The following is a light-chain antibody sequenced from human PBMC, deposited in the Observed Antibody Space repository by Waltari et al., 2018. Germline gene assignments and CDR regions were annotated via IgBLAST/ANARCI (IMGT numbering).Light chain of an antibody. Sequence: DIQVTQSPSTLFSSVGDRGTLTCRASQSISSWLSWYQQKPGKAPKLLIYKASSLESGVPSRCSGSGAGTEFTLTISSLQPDDFATYYCQQYNSYSTWTFGQGTKVEIK. CDR3: QQYNSYSTWT. CDR2: KAS. CDR1: QSISSW. V-gene: IGKV1-5*03. J-gene: IGKJ1*01.